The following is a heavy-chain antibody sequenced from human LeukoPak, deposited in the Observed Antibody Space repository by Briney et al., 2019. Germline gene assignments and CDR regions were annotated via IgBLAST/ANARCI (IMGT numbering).Heavy chain of an antibody. J-gene: IGHJ4*02. CDR3: AKDVDIVASGAFDY. CDR2: ISSSSSTI. Sequence: GGSLRLSCAASGFTFSSYSMNWVRQAPGKGLEWVSYISSSSSTIHYADSVKGRFTISRDTAKNSLYLQMNSLRAEDTAVYYCAKDVDIVASGAFDYWGQGTLVTVSS. V-gene: IGHV3-48*01. CDR1: GFTFSSYS. D-gene: IGHD5-12*01.